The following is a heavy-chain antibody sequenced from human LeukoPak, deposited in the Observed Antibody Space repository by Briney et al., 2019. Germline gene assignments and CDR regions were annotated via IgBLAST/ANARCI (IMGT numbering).Heavy chain of an antibody. CDR1: GGTFSNYA. CDR3: ARASYA. D-gene: IGHD2-2*01. Sequence: ASVKVSCKASGGTFSNYAISWVRQAPGQGLEWMGWINPNNGATSYAQNFQGRVTMTRDKSITTAYMELSSLTSDDTAVYYCARASYAWGQGTLVTVSS. V-gene: IGHV1-2*02. CDR2: INPNNGAT. J-gene: IGHJ5*02.